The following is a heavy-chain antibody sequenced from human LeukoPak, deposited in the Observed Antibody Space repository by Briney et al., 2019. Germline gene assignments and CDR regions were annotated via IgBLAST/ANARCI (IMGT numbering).Heavy chain of an antibody. CDR2: IYHSGST. D-gene: IGHD7-27*01. Sequence: PSETLSLTCTVSGGSISSGYYWGWIRQPPGKGLEWIGSIYHSGSTYYNPSLKSRVTISVDTSKNQFSLKLSSVTAADTAVYYCARQSPWDYYMDVWGKGTTVTVSS. CDR1: GGSISSGYY. V-gene: IGHV4-38-2*02. CDR3: ARQSPWDYYMDV. J-gene: IGHJ6*03.